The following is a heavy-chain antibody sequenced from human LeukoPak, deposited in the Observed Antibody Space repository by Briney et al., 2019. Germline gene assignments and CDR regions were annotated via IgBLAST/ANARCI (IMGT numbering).Heavy chain of an antibody. V-gene: IGHV3-74*01. D-gene: IGHD3-10*01. Sequence: GGSLRLSCAASGFTVSGYWMNWVRQAPGKGLVWVSRINSDGRTISYADSVKGRFTISRDNSKNTLYLQMNSLRAEDTAVYYCAKEGSGSPLYYYYYYMDVWGNGTTVTVSS. CDR1: GFTVSGYW. CDR2: INSDGRTI. CDR3: AKEGSGSPLYYYYYYMDV. J-gene: IGHJ6*03.